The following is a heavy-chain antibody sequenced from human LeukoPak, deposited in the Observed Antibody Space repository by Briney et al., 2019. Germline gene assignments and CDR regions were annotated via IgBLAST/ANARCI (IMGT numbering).Heavy chain of an antibody. CDR1: GGAFNSYA. CDR3: ARDDCSSTSCPVNWFDT. Sequence: GSSLKVSCKASGGAFNSYAISWVRQAPAQGLDWMGGIIPIFGTANYAQKFHGRVTSTADESTSTAYLELSSLRSEDTAVYYCARDDCSSTSCPVNWFDTWGQGTLVTVSS. J-gene: IGHJ5*02. D-gene: IGHD2-2*01. CDR2: IIPIFGTA. V-gene: IGHV1-69*01.